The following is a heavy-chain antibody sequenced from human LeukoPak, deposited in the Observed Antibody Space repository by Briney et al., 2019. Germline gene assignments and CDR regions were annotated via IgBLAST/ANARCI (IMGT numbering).Heavy chain of an antibody. CDR1: GGSISSYY. CDR3: ASLMVRGVINAFDI. CDR2: IYYSGST. Sequence: SETLSLTCTVSGGSISSYYWSWIRQPPGKGLEWIGYIYYSGSTNYNPSLKSRVTISVDTSRNQFSLKLSSVTAADTAVYYCASLMVRGVINAFDIWGQGTMVTVSS. V-gene: IGHV4-59*01. D-gene: IGHD3-10*01. J-gene: IGHJ3*02.